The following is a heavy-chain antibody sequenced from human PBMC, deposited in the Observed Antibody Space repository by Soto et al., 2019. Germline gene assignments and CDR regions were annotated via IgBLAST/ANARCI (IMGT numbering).Heavy chain of an antibody. J-gene: IGHJ6*02. CDR2: IIPIFGTA. CDR1: GGTFSSYA. V-gene: IGHV1-69*12. CDR3: ARDLPEMATTKVIYGMDV. Sequence: QVQLVRSGAEVKKPGSSVKVSCKASGGTFSSYAISWVRQAPGQGLEWMGGIIPIFGTADYAQKFQGRVTITADESTSTAYMELSSLRSEDTAVYYCARDLPEMATTKVIYGMDVWGQGTTVTVSS. D-gene: IGHD5-12*01.